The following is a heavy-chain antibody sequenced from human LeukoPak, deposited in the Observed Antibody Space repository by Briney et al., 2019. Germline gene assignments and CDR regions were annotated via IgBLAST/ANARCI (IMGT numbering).Heavy chain of an antibody. D-gene: IGHD4-17*01. CDR1: GGTFSSYA. J-gene: IGHJ4*02. V-gene: IGHV1-69*13. Sequence: SVKVSCKASGGTFSSYAISWVRQAPGQGLEWLGGIIPIFGTANYAQKFQGRVTITADESTSTAYMELTSLRSEDTAVYYCARDPHSYPGDLGGYWGQGTLVTVSS. CDR2: IIPIFGTA. CDR3: ARDPHSYPGDLGGY.